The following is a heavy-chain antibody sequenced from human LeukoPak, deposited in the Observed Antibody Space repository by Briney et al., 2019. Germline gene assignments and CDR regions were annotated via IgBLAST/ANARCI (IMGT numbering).Heavy chain of an antibody. Sequence: GGSLRLSCAASGFTFNSYAMHWVRQAPGQGLEWVAVISYHGANKYYADSVKGRFTISRDNPKNTLYLQLNSLRAEDTAVYYCARDGGGYCGGDWGQGTLVTVSS. CDR2: ISYHGANK. CDR1: GFTFNSYA. V-gene: IGHV3-30-3*01. CDR3: ARDGGGYCGGD. J-gene: IGHJ4*02. D-gene: IGHD2-21*01.